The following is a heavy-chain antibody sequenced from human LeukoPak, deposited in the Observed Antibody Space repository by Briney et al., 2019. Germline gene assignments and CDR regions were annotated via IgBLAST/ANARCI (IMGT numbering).Heavy chain of an antibody. D-gene: IGHD1-26*01. CDR3: ARLHSGIYLDY. J-gene: IGHJ4*02. Sequence: GGSLRLSCAASGFIVSSNYMSWVRQAPGKGLERVSVIYSGGSTYYADSVKGRFTISRDNSKNTLYLQMNSLRAEDTAVYYCARLHSGIYLDYWGQGTLVTVSS. CDR2: IYSGGST. CDR1: GFIVSSNY. V-gene: IGHV3-66*04.